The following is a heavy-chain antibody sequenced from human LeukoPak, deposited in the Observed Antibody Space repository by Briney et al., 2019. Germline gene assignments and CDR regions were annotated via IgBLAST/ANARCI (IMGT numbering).Heavy chain of an antibody. CDR1: GDSISTSGYY. CDR2: IYYSGST. J-gene: IGHJ4*02. D-gene: IGHD6-13*01. V-gene: IGHV4-61*05. CDR3: ARHGRAAAGPYFDY. Sequence: SETPSLTCTVSGDSISTSGYYYDWIRQPPGKGLEWIGYIYYSGSTNYNPSLKSRVTISVDTSKNQFSLKLSSVTAADTAVYYCARHGRAAAGPYFDYWGQGTLVTVSS.